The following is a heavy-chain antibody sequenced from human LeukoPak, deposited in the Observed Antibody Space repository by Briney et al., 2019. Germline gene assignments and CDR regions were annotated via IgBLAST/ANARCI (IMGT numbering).Heavy chain of an antibody. CDR2: IKEDGSEI. V-gene: IGHV3-7*03. CDR3: ARGYYGSEDPLDY. D-gene: IGHD3-10*01. J-gene: IGHJ4*02. Sequence: GFLRLSCAASGFTFSRYWMSWIRQAPGKGLEWVANIKEDGSEIHYVDSVKGRFTISRDNAKNSLYLQMNSLRAEDTALYHCARGYYGSEDPLDYWGQGTLVTVSS. CDR1: GFTFSRYW.